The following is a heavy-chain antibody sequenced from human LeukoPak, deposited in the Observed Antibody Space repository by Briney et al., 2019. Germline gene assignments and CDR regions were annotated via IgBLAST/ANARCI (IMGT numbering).Heavy chain of an antibody. CDR2: INPSGGST. CDR3: ARGSITMVRGVINWFDP. J-gene: IGHJ5*02. D-gene: IGHD3-10*01. Sequence: ASVKVSCKASGYTFTSYYMHWVRQAPGQGLEWMGIINPSGGSTSYAQKFQGRVTMTRDTSTSTVYMELSSLRSEDTAVYYCARGSITMVRGVINWFDPWGQGTLVTVSS. V-gene: IGHV1-46*01. CDR1: GYTFTSYY.